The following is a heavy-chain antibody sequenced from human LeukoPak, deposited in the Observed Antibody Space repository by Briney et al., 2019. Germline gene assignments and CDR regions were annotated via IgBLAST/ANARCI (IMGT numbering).Heavy chain of an antibody. V-gene: IGHV3-20*04. D-gene: IGHD3-22*01. CDR1: GFTFDDYG. CDR2: INWNGGST. Sequence: GGSLRLSCAASGFTFDDYGMSWVRQAPGKGLEWVSGINWNGGSTSYADSVKDRFTISRDNAKNCLYLQMNSLRAEDTALYCCARGGYYYDSSGFLYYFDYWGQGTLVTVSS. CDR3: ARGGYYYDSSGFLYYFDY. J-gene: IGHJ4*02.